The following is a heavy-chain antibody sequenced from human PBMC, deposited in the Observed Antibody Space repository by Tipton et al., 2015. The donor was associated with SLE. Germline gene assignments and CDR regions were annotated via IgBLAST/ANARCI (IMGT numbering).Heavy chain of an antibody. CDR3: VVAVGQLLLSY. CDR1: GGSISSSSYY. Sequence: TLSLTCTVSGGSISSSSYYWGWIRQPPGKGLEWIGSIYYSGSTYYNPSLKSRVTISVDTSKNQFSLKLSSVTAADTAVYYCVVAVGQLLLSYWGQGTLVTVSS. J-gene: IGHJ4*02. V-gene: IGHV4-39*01. CDR2: IYYSGST. D-gene: IGHD2-2*01.